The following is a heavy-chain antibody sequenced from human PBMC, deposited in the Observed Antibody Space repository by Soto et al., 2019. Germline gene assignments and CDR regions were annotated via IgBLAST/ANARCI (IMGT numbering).Heavy chain of an antibody. D-gene: IGHD3-10*01. V-gene: IGHV1-69*04. Sequence: QVQLVQSGAEVKRPGSSVKVSCKASGDTFNFYSINWVRQAPGLGLEWMGRVNPILSMSNYAQRFQGRVTRTADKYTSTAYMELSGLRSEDTAIYYCATSYGSGYRAFDFWGQGALVTVSS. CDR2: VNPILSMS. J-gene: IGHJ4*02. CDR3: ATSYGSGYRAFDF. CDR1: GDTFNFYS.